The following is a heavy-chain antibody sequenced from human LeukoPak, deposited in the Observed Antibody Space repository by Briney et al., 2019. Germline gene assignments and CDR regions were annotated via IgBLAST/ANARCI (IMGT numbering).Heavy chain of an antibody. D-gene: IGHD1-1*01. J-gene: IGHJ3*02. CDR2: IYPSGGT. CDR3: ATKTAGGAFDI. V-gene: IGHV4-4*07. Sequence: SETLSLTCTVPGGSISSSYWNWIRQFAGKGLEWIAIIYPSGGTNYNPSLKSRVTMSVDMSKNQFSLKVNSVTAADTAIYYCATKTAGGAFDIWGQGTMVTVSS. CDR1: GGSISSSY.